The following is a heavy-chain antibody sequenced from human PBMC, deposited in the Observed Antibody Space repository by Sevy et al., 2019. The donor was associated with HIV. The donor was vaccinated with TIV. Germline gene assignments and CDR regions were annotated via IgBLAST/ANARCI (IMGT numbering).Heavy chain of an antibody. CDR3: ARDKGNYYPDAFDI. D-gene: IGHD3-22*01. CDR1: GFSFDSYG. CDR2: IKQDGSEK. Sequence: GGSLRLSCAVSGFSFDSYGMTWVRQAPGKGLEWVANIKQDGSEKYYVDSVKGRFTISRDNAKNSLYLQMNSLRAEDTAVYYCARDKGNYYPDAFDIWGQGTMVTVSS. J-gene: IGHJ3*02. V-gene: IGHV3-7*01.